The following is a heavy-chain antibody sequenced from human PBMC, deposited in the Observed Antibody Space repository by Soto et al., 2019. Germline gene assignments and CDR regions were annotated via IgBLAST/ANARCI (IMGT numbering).Heavy chain of an antibody. V-gene: IGHV4-4*07. J-gene: IGHJ5*02. D-gene: IGHD3-10*01. CDR2: IYTSGST. CDR1: GGSISSYY. CDR3: AIEVRTYYYGSGSYYRWFDP. Sequence: SETLSLTCTVSGGSISSYYWSWIRQPAGKGLEWIGRIYTSGSTNYNPSHKSRVTMSVDTSKNQFSLKLSSVAAADTAVYYFAIEVRTYYYGSGSYYRWFDPWGQGTLVTVSS.